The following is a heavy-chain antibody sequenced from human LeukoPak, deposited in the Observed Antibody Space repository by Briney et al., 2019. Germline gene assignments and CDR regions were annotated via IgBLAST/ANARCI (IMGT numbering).Heavy chain of an antibody. Sequence: GESLKISCKGSGYSFTSYWIGWVRQMPGKGLEWMGIIYPGDSDSRYSPTFQGQVTISADKSISTAYLQWSSLKASDTAMYYCARRAILNWFDPWGQGTLVTVSS. V-gene: IGHV5-51*01. CDR1: GYSFTSYW. CDR3: ARRAILNWFDP. CDR2: IYPGDSDS. J-gene: IGHJ5*02.